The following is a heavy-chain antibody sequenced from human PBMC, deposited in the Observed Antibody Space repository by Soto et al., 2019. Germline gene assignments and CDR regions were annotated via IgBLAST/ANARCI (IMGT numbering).Heavy chain of an antibody. Sequence: VQLQESGPGLVKPSGTLSLTCAVSGGSISSGXXWSWVRQSPRKGLEWIGEISHSGNTNHNPSLKSRVTISIDKSKNQFSLKLXXXTAADTAVYYCASHRGNTYGPYDYWGQGTLVTVSS. D-gene: IGHD5-18*01. CDR3: ASHRGNTYGPYDY. V-gene: IGHV4-4*02. CDR1: GGSISSGXX. CDR2: ISHSGNT. J-gene: IGHJ4*02.